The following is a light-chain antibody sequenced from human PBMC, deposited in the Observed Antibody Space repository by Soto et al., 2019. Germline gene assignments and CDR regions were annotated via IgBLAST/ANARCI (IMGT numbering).Light chain of an antibody. V-gene: IGLV1-51*01. J-gene: IGLJ3*02. CDR3: GTWDGSMSGGGV. CDR1: NANIGSNS. Sequence: QSVLTQPPSVSAGPGQQVTISCSGSNANIGSNSVAWYQQVPGSAPKLLIYDNYHRPSGIPDRFSGSKSGTSATLAITGLQTGDEADYYCGTWDGSMSGGGVFGGGTKLTVL. CDR2: DNY.